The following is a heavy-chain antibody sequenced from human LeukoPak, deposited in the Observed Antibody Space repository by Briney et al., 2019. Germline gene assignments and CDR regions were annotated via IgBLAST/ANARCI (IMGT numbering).Heavy chain of an antibody. CDR1: GFTFSLSN. V-gene: IGHV3-21*01. J-gene: IGHJ4*02. Sequence: GGSLRLSCAASGFTFSLSNMNWVRLAPGKGLEWVSSISSSSSYINYADSVKGRFTISRDNAKNSLYLQMNSLRVEDTAVYYCARDYDRNSHFDYWGQGSLVTVSS. CDR2: ISSSSSYI. D-gene: IGHD3-22*01. CDR3: ARDYDRNSHFDY.